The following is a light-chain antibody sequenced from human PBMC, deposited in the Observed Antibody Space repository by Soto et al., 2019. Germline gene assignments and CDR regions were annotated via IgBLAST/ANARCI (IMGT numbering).Light chain of an antibody. CDR2: EVS. Sequence: QSALTQPASVSGSPGQSITISCTGTSSDVGGYDYVSWYQQHPGKAPKLMIYEVSNRPSGVSNRFSGSKSGNTASLTISGLQAEDEADYFCSSYTISNIRVVFGGGTKHTVL. J-gene: IGLJ2*01. CDR3: SSYTISNIRVV. CDR1: SSDVGGYDY. V-gene: IGLV2-14*01.